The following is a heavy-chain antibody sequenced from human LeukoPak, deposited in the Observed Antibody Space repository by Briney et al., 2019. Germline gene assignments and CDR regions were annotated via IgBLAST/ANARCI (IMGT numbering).Heavy chain of an antibody. D-gene: IGHD5-18*01. CDR1: GFTFSIYA. V-gene: IGHV3-23*01. J-gene: IGHJ4*02. Sequence: GGSLRLPCAASGFTFSIYAMTWVRQAPGKGLEWVSSTSGSGRNTYYADSVKGRFTISRDNSKNTLYLQMNSLRAEDTAIYYCAKDPGSNSYGSFDNWGQGTLVTVSS. CDR2: TSGSGRNT. CDR3: AKDPGSNSYGSFDN.